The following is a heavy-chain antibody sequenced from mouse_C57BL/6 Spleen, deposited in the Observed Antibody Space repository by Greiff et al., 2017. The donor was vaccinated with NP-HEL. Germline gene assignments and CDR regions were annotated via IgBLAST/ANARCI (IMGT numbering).Heavy chain of an antibody. CDR3: ARKEITTVVAPEDYLDY. CDR1: GFNIKDYY. V-gene: IGHV14-2*01. Sequence: EVQLQPSGAELVKPGASVKLSCTASGFNIKDYYMHWVKQRTEQGLAGIGRIDPEDGETKYAPKFQGKATITADTSSNTAYLQLSSLTSEDTAVYYCARKEITTVVAPEDYLDYWGQGTTLTVSS. CDR2: IDPEDGET. J-gene: IGHJ2*01. D-gene: IGHD1-1*01.